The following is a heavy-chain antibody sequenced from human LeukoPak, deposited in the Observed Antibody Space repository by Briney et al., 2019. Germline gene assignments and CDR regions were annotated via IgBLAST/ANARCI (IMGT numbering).Heavy chain of an antibody. V-gene: IGHV1-69*05. Sequence: SVKVSCKASGGTFSSYAISWVRQAPGQGLEWMGGIIPIFGTANYAQKFQGRVTITTDESTSTAYMELSSLRSEDTAVYYCARVRQQLVDFDYWGQGTLVTVSS. CDR1: GGTFSSYA. CDR3: ARVRQQLVDFDY. CDR2: IIPIFGTA. D-gene: IGHD6-13*01. J-gene: IGHJ4*02.